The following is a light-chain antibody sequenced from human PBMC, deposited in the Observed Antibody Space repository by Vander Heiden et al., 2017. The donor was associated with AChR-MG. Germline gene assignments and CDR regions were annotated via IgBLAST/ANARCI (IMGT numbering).Light chain of an antibody. CDR2: DKH. Sequence: QSVLTQPPSVSGAAGPRVTISCTGSTSNIGGGYDVHWYQQLPGRAPTRLIQDKHIRPSGVPDRFSGSKSGTSASLTITGLQAEDEADYHCLSYDSSRGGFYVFGSGTRVTVL. J-gene: IGLJ1*01. CDR3: LSYDSSRGGFYV. V-gene: IGLV1-40*01. CDR1: TSNIGGGYD.